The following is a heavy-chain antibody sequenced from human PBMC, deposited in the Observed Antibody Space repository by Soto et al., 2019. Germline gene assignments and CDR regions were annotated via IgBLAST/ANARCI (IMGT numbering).Heavy chain of an antibody. CDR3: ARERRVVVVPAATASYGMVV. CDR1: GGSISSGGYY. Sequence: SETLSLTCTVSGGSISSGGYYWSWIRQHPGKGLEWIGYIYYSGSTYYNPSLKSRVTISVDTSKNQFSLKLSSVTAADTAVYYCARERRVVVVPAATASYGMVVWGQGTTVTVSS. V-gene: IGHV4-31*02. CDR2: IYYSGST. J-gene: IGHJ6*02. D-gene: IGHD2-2*01.